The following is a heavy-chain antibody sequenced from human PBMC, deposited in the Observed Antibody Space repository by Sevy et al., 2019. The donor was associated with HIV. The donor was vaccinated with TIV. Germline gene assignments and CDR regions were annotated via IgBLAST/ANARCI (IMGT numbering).Heavy chain of an antibody. Sequence: GGSLRLSCAASGFTFTSYAMYWVRQAPGKGLEWVAAISGSGRSSVYADSVKGRFTVSRDRSKNTLFLQMDSLRVEDTALYSCAKDRIDSSWYGSNWFDFWGQGTPVTVSS. CDR1: GFTFTSYA. V-gene: IGHV3-23*01. J-gene: IGHJ5*01. CDR3: AKDRIDSSWYGSNWFDF. D-gene: IGHD6-13*01. CDR2: ISGSGRSS.